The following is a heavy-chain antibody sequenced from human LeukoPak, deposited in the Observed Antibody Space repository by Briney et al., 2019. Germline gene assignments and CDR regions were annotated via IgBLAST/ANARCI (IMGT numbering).Heavy chain of an antibody. J-gene: IGHJ4*02. CDR1: GGSISSSSYY. V-gene: IGHV4-39*07. D-gene: IGHD3-9*01. Sequence: PSETLSLTCTVSGGSISSSSYYWGWIRQPPGKGLEWIGSIYYSGSTYYNPSLKSRVTISVDTSKNQFSLKLSSVTAADTAVYYCATESQYYDILTGYYYYFDYWGQGTLVTVSS. CDR3: ATESQYYDILTGYYYYFDY. CDR2: IYYSGST.